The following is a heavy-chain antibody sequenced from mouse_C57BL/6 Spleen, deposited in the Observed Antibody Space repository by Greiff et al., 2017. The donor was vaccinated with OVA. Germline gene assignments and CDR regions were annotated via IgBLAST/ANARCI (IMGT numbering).Heavy chain of an antibody. J-gene: IGHJ3*01. CDR1: GFTFSSYG. Sequence: EVQRVESGGDLVKPGGSLKLSCAASGFTFSSYGMSWVRQTPDKRLEWVATISSGGSYTYYPDSVKGRFTISRDNAKNTLYLQMSSLKSEDTAMYYCATYYDYDWFAYWGQGTLVTVSA. V-gene: IGHV5-6*01. CDR3: ATYYDYDWFAY. CDR2: ISSGGSYT. D-gene: IGHD2-4*01.